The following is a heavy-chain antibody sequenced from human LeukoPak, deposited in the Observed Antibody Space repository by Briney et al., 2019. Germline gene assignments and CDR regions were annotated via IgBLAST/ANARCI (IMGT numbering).Heavy chain of an antibody. CDR3: ARHVVRDCGSTSCYAEFDY. D-gene: IGHD2-2*01. J-gene: IGHJ4*02. CDR2: IYPGDSGA. Sequence: GESLEISCKGFGYSFTSYWIAWVRQLPGKGLEWMGIIYPGDSGARYSPSFQGQVIISADKSISTAYLQWSSLKASDTAMYYCARHVVRDCGSTSCYAEFDYWGQGTLATVSS. V-gene: IGHV5-51*01. CDR1: GYSFTSYW.